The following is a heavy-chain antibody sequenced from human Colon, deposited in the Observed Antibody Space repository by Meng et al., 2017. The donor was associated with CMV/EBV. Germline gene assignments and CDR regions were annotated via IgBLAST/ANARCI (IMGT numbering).Heavy chain of an antibody. Sequence: GESLKISCATSGFTISSSYMAWIRQTPGKGLGWVALIYSGGSTYYADSVKGRLTISRDDSTDTLFLQMNNLQVEDTGLYYCARGPMIAEGVWGRGTMVTVSS. CDR1: GFTISSSY. V-gene: IGHV3-66*02. D-gene: IGHD2-21*01. CDR3: ARGPMIAEGV. J-gene: IGHJ4*02. CDR2: IYSGGST.